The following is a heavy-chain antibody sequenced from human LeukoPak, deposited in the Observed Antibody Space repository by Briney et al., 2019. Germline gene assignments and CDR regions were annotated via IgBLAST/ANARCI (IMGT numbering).Heavy chain of an antibody. V-gene: IGHV4-61*01. CDR2: IYYSGST. D-gene: IGHD3-16*01. CDR3: ARRTLTFGGGGFDY. Sequence: PSETLSLTRAGSGYSLSSGYYWSWIRQPPGKGLEWIGYIYYSGSTNYNPSLKSRVTISVDTSKNQFPLKLSSVTAADTAVYYCARRTLTFGGGGFDYWGQGTLVTVSS. J-gene: IGHJ4*02. CDR1: GYSLSSGYY.